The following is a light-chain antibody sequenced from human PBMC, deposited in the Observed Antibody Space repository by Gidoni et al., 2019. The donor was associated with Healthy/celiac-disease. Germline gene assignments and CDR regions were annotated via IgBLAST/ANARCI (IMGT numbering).Light chain of an antibody. V-gene: IGKV3-11*01. Sequence: EIVLTQSPATLSLSPGERATLSCRASQSVSSYLAWYQQKPGQAPRLLIYDASNRATGIPARFSGSGSGTDFTLTISSLELEDFAVYYCQQRSNWPPLTFXGXTKVEIK. CDR3: QQRSNWPPLT. CDR1: QSVSSY. CDR2: DAS. J-gene: IGKJ4*01.